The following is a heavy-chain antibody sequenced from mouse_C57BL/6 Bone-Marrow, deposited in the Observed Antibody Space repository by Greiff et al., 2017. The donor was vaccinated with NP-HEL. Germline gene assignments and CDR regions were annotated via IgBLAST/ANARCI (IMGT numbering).Heavy chain of an antibody. CDR1: GYTFTNYW. J-gene: IGHJ2*01. D-gene: IGHD1-1*01. V-gene: IGHV1-63*01. CDR2: IYPGGGYT. CDR3: ARSVTTVGYYFDY. Sequence: VQLQQSGAELVRPGTSVKMSCKASGYTFTNYWIGWAKQRPGHGLEWIGDIYPGGGYTNYNEKFKGKATLTADKSSSTAYMQCSSLTSEDSAIYYCARSVTTVGYYFDYWGQGTTLTVSS.